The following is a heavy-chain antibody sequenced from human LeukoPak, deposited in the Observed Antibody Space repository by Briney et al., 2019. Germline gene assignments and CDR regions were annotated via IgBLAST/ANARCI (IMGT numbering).Heavy chain of an antibody. D-gene: IGHD6-19*01. J-gene: IGHJ4*02. Sequence: GGSLRLSCAASGFTFSSYAMSWVRQAPGKGLEWVSTISGSGGSTYYADSVKGRFTISRDNSKNTLYLQMNSLRAEDTAVYYCAKGVSGWPDSDYWGQGTLVTVSS. CDR1: GFTFSSYA. CDR3: AKGVSGWPDSDY. CDR2: ISGSGGST. V-gene: IGHV3-23*01.